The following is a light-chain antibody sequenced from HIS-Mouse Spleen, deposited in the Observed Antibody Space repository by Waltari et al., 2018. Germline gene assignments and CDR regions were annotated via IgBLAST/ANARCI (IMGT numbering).Light chain of an antibody. CDR1: SSNLGSNS. Sequence: QSVLTQPPSASGTPGQRVTISCSGSSSNLGSNSVYWYQPLPGTAPKLPIYRNNQRPSGVPDRFSGSKSGTSASLAISGLRSEDEADYYCAAWDDSLSGYVFGTGTKVTVL. J-gene: IGLJ1*01. CDR2: RNN. V-gene: IGLV1-47*01. CDR3: AAWDDSLSGYV.